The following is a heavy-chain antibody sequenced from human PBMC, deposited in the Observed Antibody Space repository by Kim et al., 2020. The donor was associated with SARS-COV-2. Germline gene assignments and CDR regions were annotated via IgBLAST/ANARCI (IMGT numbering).Heavy chain of an antibody. D-gene: IGHD2-15*01. CDR3: AREIVRCSGGSCYAGGFDY. J-gene: IGHJ4*02. V-gene: IGHV3-53*01. CDR2: IYSGGST. CDR1: GFTVSSNY. Sequence: GGSLRLSCAASGFTVSSNYMSWVRQAPGKGMEWDSVIYSGGSTYYADSVKGRFTISRDNSKNTLYLQMNSLRAEDTAVYYCAREIVRCSGGSCYAGGFDYWGQDTLVTVSS.